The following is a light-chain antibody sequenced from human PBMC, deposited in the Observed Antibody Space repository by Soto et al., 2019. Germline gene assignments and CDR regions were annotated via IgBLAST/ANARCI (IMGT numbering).Light chain of an antibody. V-gene: IGKV2-30*01. CDR3: MQGTHTIT. J-gene: IGKJ5*01. CDR1: QSLVYSDGNTY. CDR2: KVS. Sequence: DVVMTQSPLSLPVTLGQPASISCRSSQSLVYSDGNTYLNWFQQRPGQSPRRLIYKVSNRDSGVPDRLSGSGSGTDFALKISRVEAQDVGVYYCMQGTHTITFGQGTRLDIK.